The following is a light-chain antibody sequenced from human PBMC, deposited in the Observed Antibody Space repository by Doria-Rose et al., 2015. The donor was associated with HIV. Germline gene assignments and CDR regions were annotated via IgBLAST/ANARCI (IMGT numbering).Light chain of an antibody. CDR2: DGS. J-gene: IGKJ1*01. V-gene: IGKV3-20*01. CDR3: HQYGTSWA. CDR1: QSFSSTY. Sequence: TQSPGTLSLSPGERATLSCRASQSFSSTYLALYRQKPGQAPSLLIYDGSTRATGIPDRFSASGSGTDFTLTINRLEPEDFALYYCHQYGTSWAFGQGTKVEI.